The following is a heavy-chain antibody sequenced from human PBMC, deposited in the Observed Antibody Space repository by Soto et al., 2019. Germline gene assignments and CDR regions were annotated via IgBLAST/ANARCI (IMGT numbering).Heavy chain of an antibody. CDR2: IYWDDDK. J-gene: IGHJ4*02. Sequence: QITLKESGPTLVKPTQTLTLTCTFSGFSLSTSGVGVGWIRQPPGKALEWLALIYWDDDKRYSQSLKSRLTITKDTSKNKVVLTMTNMDPVDTATYYCAHKDGYYDFWSGYYTGYYFDYWGQGTLVTVSS. CDR1: GFSLSTSGVG. CDR3: AHKDGYYDFWSGYYTGYYFDY. D-gene: IGHD3-3*01. V-gene: IGHV2-5*02.